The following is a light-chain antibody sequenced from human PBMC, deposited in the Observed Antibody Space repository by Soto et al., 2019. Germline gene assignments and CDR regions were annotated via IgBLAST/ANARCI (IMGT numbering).Light chain of an antibody. J-gene: IGKJ1*01. V-gene: IGKV3-20*01. CDR2: GAS. CDR3: QQYNNWWT. CDR1: QSVISSY. Sequence: EIVLTQSPGTLSLSPGERATLSCRASQSVISSYLAWYQQTPGQAPRLLIYGASSRATGIPDRFSGSGSGTDFTLTISSLQSEDFAVYYCQQYNNWWTFGQGTKVEIK.